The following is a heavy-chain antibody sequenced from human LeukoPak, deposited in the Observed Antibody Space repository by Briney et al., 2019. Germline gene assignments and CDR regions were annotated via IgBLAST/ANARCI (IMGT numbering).Heavy chain of an antibody. Sequence: PSETLSLTCTVSGGSISSSSYYWSWIRQPPGKGLEWIGYIYYSGSTNYNPSLKSRITISVDTSKNQFSLKLSSVTAADTAVYYCARVLGDFLWGAFDIWGQGTMVTVSS. CDR3: ARVLGDFLWGAFDI. J-gene: IGHJ3*02. D-gene: IGHD2-21*02. CDR1: GGSISSSSYY. CDR2: IYYSGST. V-gene: IGHV4-61*01.